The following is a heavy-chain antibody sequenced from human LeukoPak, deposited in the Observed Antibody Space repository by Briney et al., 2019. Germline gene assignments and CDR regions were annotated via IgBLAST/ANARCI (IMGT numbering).Heavy chain of an antibody. Sequence: ASVKVSCKASGYTFTGYYMHWVRQAPGQGLEWMGGIIPIFGTANYAQKFQGRVTITADESTSTAYMELSSLRSEDTAVYYCARGGYSSSWYRRDWSLREYYYYGMDVWGQGTTVTVSS. V-gene: IGHV1-69*13. CDR2: IIPIFGTA. CDR3: ARGGYSSSWYRRDWSLREYYYYGMDV. J-gene: IGHJ6*02. CDR1: GYTFTGYY. D-gene: IGHD6-13*01.